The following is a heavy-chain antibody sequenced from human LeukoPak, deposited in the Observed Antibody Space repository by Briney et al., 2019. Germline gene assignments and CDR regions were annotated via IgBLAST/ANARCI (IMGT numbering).Heavy chain of an antibody. V-gene: IGHV4-39*07. D-gene: IGHD3-10*01. CDR1: GGSISSSSSY. J-gene: IGHJ3*02. CDR3: ARGNNVLLWFGESSDAVDI. CDR2: IYFSGST. Sequence: PSETLSLTCTVSGGSISSSSSYWGWIRQPPGKGLEWVGCIYFSGSTNYNPSLKSRVTISVDTSKNQFSLKLSSVTAADTAVYYCARGNNVLLWFGESSDAVDIWGQGTMVTVSS.